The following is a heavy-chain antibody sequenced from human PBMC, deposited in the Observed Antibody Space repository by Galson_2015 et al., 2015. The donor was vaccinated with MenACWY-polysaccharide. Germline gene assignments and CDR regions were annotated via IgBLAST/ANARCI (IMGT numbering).Heavy chain of an antibody. CDR1: GFTLSSSW. J-gene: IGHJ4*02. V-gene: IGHV3-7*03. CDR2: IKEDGSVK. Sequence: SLRLSCAVSGFTLSSSWMTWVRQAPGKGLEWVANIKEDGSVKNYVDSVKGRFTISRDNSKNTLYLQMNSLRAEDTAVYYCAKDRMLRSPTSGPPHFDYWGQGTLVTVSS. D-gene: IGHD4-17*01. CDR3: AKDRMLRSPTSGPPHFDY.